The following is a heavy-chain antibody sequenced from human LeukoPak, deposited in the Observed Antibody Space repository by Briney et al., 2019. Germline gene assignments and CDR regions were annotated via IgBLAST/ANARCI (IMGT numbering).Heavy chain of an antibody. CDR1: GGSISSYY. D-gene: IGHD3-22*01. V-gene: IGHV4-59*08. CDR3: ARFDSSGLNAFDI. CDR2: IYYSGST. J-gene: IGHJ3*02. Sequence: ETLSPTCTVSGGSISSYYWSWIRQPPGKGLEWIGYIYYSGSTNYNPSLKSRVTISVDTSKNQFSLKLTSVTAADTAVYYCARFDSSGLNAFDIWGQGTMVTVSS.